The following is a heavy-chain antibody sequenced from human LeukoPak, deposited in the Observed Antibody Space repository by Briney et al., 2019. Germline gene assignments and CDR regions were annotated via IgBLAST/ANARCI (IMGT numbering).Heavy chain of an antibody. CDR1: GGTLSTYE. D-gene: IGHD5-24*01. Sequence: PGGSLRLSCTIFGGTLSTYEFNWVRQSPGKGPEWISYMSRSADRIDHADSVKGRFTMSRDNAKNSVYLQMNSLRVDDTAIYYCATRLPLTGYKNWGQGTLVTVSS. CDR3: ATRLPLTGYKN. V-gene: IGHV3-48*03. CDR2: MSRSADRI. J-gene: IGHJ4*01.